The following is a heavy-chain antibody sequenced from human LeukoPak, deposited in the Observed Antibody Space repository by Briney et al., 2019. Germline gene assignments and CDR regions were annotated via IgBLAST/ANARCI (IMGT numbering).Heavy chain of an antibody. CDR1: GYSFTSYW. Sequence: GESLKISCKGSGYSFTSYWSCWLRQMPGKGLEGLGIIYPGDSDTRYSPSFQGQVTISADKSISTAYLQWSSLKASDTAMYYCARWKDGPDEKPFDYWGQGTLVTVSS. CDR2: IYPGDSDT. CDR3: ARWKDGPDEKPFDY. J-gene: IGHJ4*02. D-gene: IGHD1-1*01. V-gene: IGHV5-51*01.